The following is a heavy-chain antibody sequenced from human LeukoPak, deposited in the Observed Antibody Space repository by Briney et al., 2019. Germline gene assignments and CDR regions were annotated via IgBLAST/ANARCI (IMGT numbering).Heavy chain of an antibody. J-gene: IGHJ4*02. V-gene: IGHV4-59*01. D-gene: IGHD4-23*01. CDR2: IYSSGST. CDR3: ARHLRVNYFDY. Sequence: PSETLSLTCTVSGGSISSYYWSWIRQPPGKGLEWIGYIYSSGSTNYNPSLKSRVTISVDTSKNQFSLKLSSVTAADTAVYYCARHLRVNYFDYWGQGTLVTVSS. CDR1: GGSISSYY.